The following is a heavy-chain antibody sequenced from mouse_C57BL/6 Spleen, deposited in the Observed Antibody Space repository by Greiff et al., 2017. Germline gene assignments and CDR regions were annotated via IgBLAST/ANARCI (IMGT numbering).Heavy chain of an antibody. V-gene: IGHV14-2*01. CDR3: ARKDNYDYDEGYYFDY. CDR2: IDPEDGET. D-gene: IGHD2-4*01. Sequence: EVKLQQSGAELVKPGASVKLSCTASGFNIKDYYMHWVKQRTEQGLEWIGRIDPEDGETKYAPKFQGKATITADTSSNTAYLQLSSLTSEDTAVYYCARKDNYDYDEGYYFDYWGQGTTLTVSS. CDR1: GFNIKDYY. J-gene: IGHJ2*01.